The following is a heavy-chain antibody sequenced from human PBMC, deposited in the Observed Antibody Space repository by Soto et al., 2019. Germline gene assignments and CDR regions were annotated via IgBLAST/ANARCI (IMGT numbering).Heavy chain of an antibody. CDR3: ARDRGDYVWGSYRSDAFDI. V-gene: IGHV3-33*01. CDR1: GFTFSRYG. J-gene: IGHJ3*02. D-gene: IGHD3-16*02. CDR2: IWYDGSNK. Sequence: SLRLSCAASGFTFSRYGMHWVRQAPGKGLEWVAVIWYDGSNKYYADSVKGRFTISRDNSKNTLYLQMNSLRAEDTAVYYCARDRGDYVWGSYRSDAFDIWGQGTMVTVSS.